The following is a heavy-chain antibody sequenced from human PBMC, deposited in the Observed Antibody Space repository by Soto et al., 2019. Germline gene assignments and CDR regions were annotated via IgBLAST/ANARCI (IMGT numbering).Heavy chain of an antibody. J-gene: IGHJ2*01. CDR3: ARVGTGNWYFDL. CDR1: GFTFSSYW. V-gene: IGHV3-74*01. CDR2: INSDGSTI. Sequence: VVAGGGLVQPGGSLRLSCDVSGFTFSSYWMHWVRQAPGKGLVWVSRINSDGSTITYADAVEGRFTISRDNAKNTLYLQMNSLRAEDTAVYYCARVGTGNWYFDLWGRGTLVTVSS. D-gene: IGHD1-1*01.